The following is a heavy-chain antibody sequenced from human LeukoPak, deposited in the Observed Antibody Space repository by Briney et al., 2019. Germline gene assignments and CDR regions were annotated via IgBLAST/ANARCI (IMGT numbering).Heavy chain of an antibody. V-gene: IGHV3-23*01. Sequence: GGSLRLSCAASGFTLSNYPMGWVRQAPVKGLEWLSAIGEEKSGSWTKSADSVKGRFTISRDNSKNTLYLQMTSLRAEDTARYYCAKHPRLVRYFDSWGQGTLVTVSS. J-gene: IGHJ4*02. D-gene: IGHD6-6*01. CDR1: GFTLSNYP. CDR3: AKHPRLVRYFDS. CDR2: IGEEKSGSWT.